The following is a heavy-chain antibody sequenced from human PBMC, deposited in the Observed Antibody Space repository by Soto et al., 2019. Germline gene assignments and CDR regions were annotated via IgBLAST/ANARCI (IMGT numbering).Heavy chain of an antibody. CDR1: GDSLRGQS. J-gene: IGHJ6*02. CDR2: IDQSGGT. V-gene: IGHV4-34*01. CDR3: AREDSYGWSGESLDV. D-gene: IGHD6-19*01. Sequence: QVQLQQWGAGLLKASETLSLTCAVVGDSLRGQSWNWIRQSPGKGLEWIGEIDQSGGTNYNPSLKSRAIISDDTSKNQFSLTLTSVTAADTAGYYCAREDSYGWSGESLDVWGQGTTVTVSS.